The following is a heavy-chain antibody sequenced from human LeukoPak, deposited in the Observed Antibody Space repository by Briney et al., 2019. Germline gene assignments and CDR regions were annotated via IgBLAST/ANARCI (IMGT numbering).Heavy chain of an antibody. Sequence: PPQTLSLTCTVSGGSISSGGYYWSWIRQHPGKGLEWIGYIYYSGSTYYNPSLKSRVTISVDTSKNQFSLKLSSVTAADTAVYYCASSTRYYDFWSGYYPHGYYYGMDVWGQGTTVTVSS. D-gene: IGHD3-3*01. CDR3: ASSTRYYDFWSGYYPHGYYYGMDV. CDR1: GGSISSGGYY. V-gene: IGHV4-31*03. CDR2: IYYSGST. J-gene: IGHJ6*02.